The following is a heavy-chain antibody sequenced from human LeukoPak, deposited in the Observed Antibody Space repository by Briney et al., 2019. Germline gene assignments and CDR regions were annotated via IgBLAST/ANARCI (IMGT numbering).Heavy chain of an antibody. V-gene: IGHV3-30*02. D-gene: IGHD3-22*01. CDR3: AKVREYYYDSSGYPFDY. J-gene: IGHJ4*02. CDR1: GFTFTKYG. CDR2: IRYDGSNN. Sequence: PGGSLRLSCAASGFTFTKYGMHWVRQAPGKGLEWVAFIRYDGSNNYYADSVKGRFTISGDNSKNTLYLQMNSLRAEDTAVYYCAKVREYYYDSSGYPFDYWGQGTLVTVSS.